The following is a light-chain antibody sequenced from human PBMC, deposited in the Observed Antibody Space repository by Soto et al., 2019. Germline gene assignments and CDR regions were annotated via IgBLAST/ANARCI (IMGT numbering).Light chain of an antibody. V-gene: IGKV3-11*01. CDR2: ETS. CDR1: QSVSGY. Sequence: EIVLTQSPATLSLSPGERATLYCRASQSVSGYLAWYQQKLGQAPRLLIYETSNRATGIPTRFSGSGSGTDFTLTISSLEPEDFAIYYCQQRRNWPLTFGGGTKVDIK. J-gene: IGKJ4*01. CDR3: QQRRNWPLT.